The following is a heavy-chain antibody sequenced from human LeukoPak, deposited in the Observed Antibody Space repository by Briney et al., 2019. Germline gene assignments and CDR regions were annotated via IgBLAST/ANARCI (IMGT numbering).Heavy chain of an antibody. D-gene: IGHD1/OR15-1a*01. V-gene: IGHV4-59*01. CDR3: ARNVWQWNIDY. J-gene: IGHJ4*02. Sequence: SETLSLTCTVSGGSISSYYWSWIRQPPGKGLEWIGYIYYSGSTNYNPSLKSRVTISVDTSKNQFSLKLSSVTAADTAVYYCARNVWQWNIDYWGQGTLVTVSS. CDR2: IYYSGST. CDR1: GGSISSYY.